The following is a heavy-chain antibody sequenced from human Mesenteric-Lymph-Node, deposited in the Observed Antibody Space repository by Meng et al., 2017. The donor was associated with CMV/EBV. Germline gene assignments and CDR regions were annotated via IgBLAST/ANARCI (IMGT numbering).Heavy chain of an antibody. D-gene: IGHD3-16*01. CDR3: ARGLGEGD. J-gene: IGHJ4*02. V-gene: IGHV3-11*06. CDR2: ISGSSAST. CDR1: RFTFSDCY. Sequence: GESLKISCAASRFTFSDCYMSWIRQAPGEGLEWVSAISGSSASTYSADSVKGRFTISRDNAKNTLYLQMNSLRAEDTAVYYCARGLGEGDWSQGTLVTVSS.